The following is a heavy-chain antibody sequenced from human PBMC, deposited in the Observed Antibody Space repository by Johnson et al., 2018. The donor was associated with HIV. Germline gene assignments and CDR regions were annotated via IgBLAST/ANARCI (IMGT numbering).Heavy chain of an antibody. V-gene: IGHV3-53*01. J-gene: IGHJ3*02. CDR2: IYTDGST. D-gene: IGHD1-26*01. CDR1: GFTVSSNY. CDR3: AKENVGANDAFDI. Sequence: VQLVESGGGLIQPGGSLRLSCAASGFTVSSNYMTWVRQAPGKGLEWVSIIYTDGSTYYADSVKGRFTISRDNSKNTLYLQMNSLRAEDTAVYYCAKENVGANDAFDIWGQGTMVTVSS.